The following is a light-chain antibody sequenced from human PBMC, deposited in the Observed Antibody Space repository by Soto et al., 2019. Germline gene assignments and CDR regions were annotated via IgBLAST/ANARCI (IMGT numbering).Light chain of an antibody. Sequence: QSALTQPASVSGSPGQSITISCTGTSSDVGSYNFVSWYQQHPGKAPKLMIHEDSKRPSGVSNRFSGSKSGNTASLTISGLQAEDEADYYCCSYAGSSTWVFGGGTKLTVL. CDR3: CSYAGSSTWV. CDR2: EDS. V-gene: IGLV2-23*01. J-gene: IGLJ3*02. CDR1: SSDVGSYNF.